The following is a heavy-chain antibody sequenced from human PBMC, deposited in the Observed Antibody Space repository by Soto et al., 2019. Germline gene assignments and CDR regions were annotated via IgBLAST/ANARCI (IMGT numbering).Heavy chain of an antibody. CDR2: ISYDGSNK. V-gene: IGHV3-30-3*01. Sequence: LRLSCAASGFTFSSYAMHWVRQAPGKGLEWVAVISYDGSNKYYADSVKGRISISVDTSKNQFSLNLRSVTAADTAVYYCVRVVNWRGLDVWGQGTAVTVSS. CDR1: GFTFSSYA. D-gene: IGHD1-1*01. CDR3: VRVVNWRGLDV. J-gene: IGHJ6*02.